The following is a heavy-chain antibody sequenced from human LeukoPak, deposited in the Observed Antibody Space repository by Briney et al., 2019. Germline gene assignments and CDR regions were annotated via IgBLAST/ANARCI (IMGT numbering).Heavy chain of an antibody. V-gene: IGHV3-7*01. J-gene: IGHJ4*02. CDR1: GFTFSSYW. CDR3: AREALAVATDFDY. Sequence: GGSLRLSCAASGFTFSSYWMSWVRQAPGKWLEWVANIKQDGSEKYYVDSVKGRFTISRDNAKNSLYLQMNSLRAEDTAVYYCAREALAVATDFDYWGQGTLVTVSS. D-gene: IGHD5-12*01. CDR2: IKQDGSEK.